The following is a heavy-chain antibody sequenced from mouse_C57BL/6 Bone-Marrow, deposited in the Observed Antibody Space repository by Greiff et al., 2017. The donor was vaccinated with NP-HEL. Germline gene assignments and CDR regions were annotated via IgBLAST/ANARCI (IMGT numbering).Heavy chain of an antibody. CDR2: IDPETGGT. J-gene: IGHJ2*01. V-gene: IGHV1-15*01. Sequence: QVHVKQSGAELVRPGASVTLSCKASGYTFTDYEMHWVKQTPVHGLEWIGAIDPETGGTAYNQKFKGKAILTADKSSSTAYMELRSLTSEVSAVCYCTADGYSLFEYGGRGTALTVS. D-gene: IGHD2-3*01. CDR3: TADGYSLFEY. CDR1: GYTFTDYE.